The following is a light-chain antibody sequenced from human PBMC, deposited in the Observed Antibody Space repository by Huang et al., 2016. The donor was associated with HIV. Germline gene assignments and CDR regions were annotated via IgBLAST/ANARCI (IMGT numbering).Light chain of an antibody. Sequence: DIQMTQSPSSLSASVGDRVTITCQASQAISTYLNWYQQKPGNAPKVLIYAASNWETGVPSRFSGRGSGTDFTFTFSSLQPGDIATYYCQQYDNLSWTFGQGTKVEIK. J-gene: IGKJ1*01. CDR2: AAS. CDR1: QAISTY. V-gene: IGKV1-33*01. CDR3: QQYDNLSWT.